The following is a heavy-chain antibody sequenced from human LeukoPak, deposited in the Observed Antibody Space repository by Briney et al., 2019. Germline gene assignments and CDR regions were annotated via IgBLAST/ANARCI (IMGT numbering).Heavy chain of an antibody. CDR3: ATEWGFATAGY. D-gene: IGHD2-21*02. V-gene: IGHV3-7*01. CDR1: GFTFTTYW. CDR2: IKQDGTEK. J-gene: IGHJ4*02. Sequence: GGSLRLSCAASGFTFTTYWLSWVRQAPGKGLEWVANIKQDGTEKYYVDSVKGRFTISRDNAKNSLYLQMNSLRAEDTAVYYCATEWGFATAGYWGQGTLVTVSS.